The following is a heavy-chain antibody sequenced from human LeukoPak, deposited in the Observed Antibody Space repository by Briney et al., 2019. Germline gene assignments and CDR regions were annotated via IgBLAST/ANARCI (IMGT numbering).Heavy chain of an antibody. CDR1: GFTFSSYS. CDR2: ISSSSSTI. CDR3: TRDHHRRHYDSQARNTFDI. Sequence: GGSLRLSCAASGFTFSSYSMNWVRQAPGKGLEWVSYISSSSSTIYYADSVRGRFTISRDNAKNSLYLQMNSLRAEDTAVYYCTRDHHRRHYDSQARNTFDIWGQGTMVTVSS. J-gene: IGHJ3*02. D-gene: IGHD3-22*01. V-gene: IGHV3-48*01.